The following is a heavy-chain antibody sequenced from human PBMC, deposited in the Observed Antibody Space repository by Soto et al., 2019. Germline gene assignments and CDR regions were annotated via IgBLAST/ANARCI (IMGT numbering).Heavy chain of an antibody. Sequence: QLQLQESGSRLVRPSQTLSLTCAVSGGSISSGGYSWTWIRQPPGKGLEWVGHTYHTGTAYYSPPLKSRSSRSVYTSKNQSSLKLTSATAADTAVYYCARDRRSYYSDGSVLDFWGQGTLVTVSS. CDR3: ARDRRSYYSDGSVLDF. CDR1: GGSISSGGYS. D-gene: IGHD3-22*01. V-gene: IGHV4-30-2*01. CDR2: TYHTGTA. J-gene: IGHJ4*02.